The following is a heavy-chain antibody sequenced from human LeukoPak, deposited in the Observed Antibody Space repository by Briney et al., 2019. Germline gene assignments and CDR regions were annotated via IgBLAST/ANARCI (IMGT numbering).Heavy chain of an antibody. CDR1: GFTFSSYA. J-gene: IGHJ4*02. Sequence: GGSLRLSCAASGFTFSSYAMSWVRQAPGKGLEGVSAISAGGTNTYYADSVKGRFTISRDISKNTLYLQMSSLRAEDTAVYYCAKRSVSATVKTYYFDYWGQGTLVTVSS. V-gene: IGHV3-23*01. CDR2: ISAGGTNT. D-gene: IGHD4-11*01. CDR3: AKRSVSATVKTYYFDY.